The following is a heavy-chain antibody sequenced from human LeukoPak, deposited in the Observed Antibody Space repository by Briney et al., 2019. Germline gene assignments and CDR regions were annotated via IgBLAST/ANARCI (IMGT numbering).Heavy chain of an antibody. J-gene: IGHJ6*02. Sequence: SETLSLTCTVSGYSISSGYYWAWMRQPPGKGLEWIGSIYHSGINYYNPSLKSRVTMSVDTSKNQFSLKLSSVTAADTAVYYCAREALVVAAHRGYYYGMDVWGQGTTVTVSS. CDR1: GYSISSGYY. CDR2: IYHSGIN. CDR3: AREALVVAAHRGYYYGMDV. D-gene: IGHD2-15*01. V-gene: IGHV4-38-2*02.